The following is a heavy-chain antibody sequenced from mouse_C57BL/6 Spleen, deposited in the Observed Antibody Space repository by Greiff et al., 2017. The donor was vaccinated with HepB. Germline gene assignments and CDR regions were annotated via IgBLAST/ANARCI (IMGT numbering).Heavy chain of an antibody. CDR3: ARAGIYDGYFLFAY. CDR1: GYSITSGYY. V-gene: IGHV3-6*01. D-gene: IGHD2-3*01. Sequence: EVQLQQSGPGLVKPSQSLSLTCSVTGYSITSGYYWNWIRQFPGNKLEWMGYISYDGSNNYNPSLKNRISITRDTSKNQFFLKLNSVTTEDTATYYCARAGIYDGYFLFAYWGQGTLVTVSA. J-gene: IGHJ3*01. CDR2: ISYDGSN.